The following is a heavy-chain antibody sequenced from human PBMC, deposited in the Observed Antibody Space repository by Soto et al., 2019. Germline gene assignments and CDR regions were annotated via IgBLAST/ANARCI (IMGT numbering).Heavy chain of an antibody. CDR1: GFTFSSYG. V-gene: IGHV3-33*01. CDR3: AREDDYYGMDV. Sequence: PGGSLRLSCAASGFTFSSYGMHWVRQAPGKGLEWVAVIWYDGSNKYYADSVKGRFTISRDNSKNTLYLQMNSLRAEDTAVYYCAREDDYYGMDVWGQGTTVTVSS. CDR2: IWYDGSNK. J-gene: IGHJ6*02.